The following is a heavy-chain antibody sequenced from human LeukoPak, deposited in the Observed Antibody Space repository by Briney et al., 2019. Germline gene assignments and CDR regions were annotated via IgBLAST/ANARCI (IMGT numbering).Heavy chain of an antibody. V-gene: IGHV3-7*01. J-gene: IGHJ4*02. CDR2: IKPDGSGK. CDR1: GFTFSPHW. Sequence: PGGSLRLSCAASGFTFSPHWMSWVRQAPGKGLEWVASIKPDGSGKYYVDSVKGRFTISRGNAKNALYLQLNSLRAEDTAVYFCVRLGDSSGYYDYWGQGTLVTVSS. D-gene: IGHD3-22*01. CDR3: VRLGDSSGYYDY.